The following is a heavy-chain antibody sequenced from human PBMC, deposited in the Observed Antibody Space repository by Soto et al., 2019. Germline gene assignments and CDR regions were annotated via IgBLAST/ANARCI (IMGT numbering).Heavy chain of an antibody. J-gene: IGHJ4*02. CDR1: GFTFSSYG. CDR3: AKDEDDILTGPGDY. CDR2: ISYDGSNK. Sequence: GGSLRLSCVASGFTFSSYGMHWVRQAPGKGLEWVAVISYDGSNKYYADSVKGRFTISRDNSKNTLYLQMNSLRAEDTAVYYCAKDEDDILTGPGDYWGQGTLVTVSS. V-gene: IGHV3-30*18. D-gene: IGHD3-9*01.